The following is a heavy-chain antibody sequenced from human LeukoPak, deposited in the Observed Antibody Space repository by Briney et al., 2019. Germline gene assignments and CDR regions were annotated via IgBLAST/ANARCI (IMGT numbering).Heavy chain of an antibody. D-gene: IGHD5-12*01. CDR1: GGSFSGYY. CDR3: ARGLEYSGYDPNNWFDP. J-gene: IGHJ5*02. CDR2: IYHSGST. V-gene: IGHV4-34*01. Sequence: SETLSLTCAVHGGSFSGYYWCWICQPPGKGLEWIGYIYHSGSTYYNPSLKCRVTISVDRSKNQFSLKLSSVTAADTAVYYCARGLEYSGYDPNNWFDPWGQGTLVTVSS.